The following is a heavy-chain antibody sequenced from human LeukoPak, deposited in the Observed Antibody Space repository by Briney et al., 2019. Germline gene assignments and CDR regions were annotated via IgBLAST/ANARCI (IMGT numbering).Heavy chain of an antibody. D-gene: IGHD6-19*01. J-gene: IGHJ6*03. CDR2: IYYSGST. CDR1: GGSISSYY. CDR3: ARDRAGYNYYYYMDV. V-gene: IGHV4-59*12. Sequence: PSETLSLTCTVSGGSISSYYWSWIRQPPGKGLEWIGYIYYSGSTNYNPSLKSRVTISVDTSKNQFSLKLSSVTAADTAVYYCARDRAGYNYYYYMDVWGKGTTVTVSS.